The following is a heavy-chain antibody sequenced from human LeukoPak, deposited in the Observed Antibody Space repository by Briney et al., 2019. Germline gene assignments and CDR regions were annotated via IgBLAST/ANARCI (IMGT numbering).Heavy chain of an antibody. CDR2: IYYGGST. V-gene: IGHV4-59*01. Sequence: SETLSLTCTVSGGSISSYYWSWIRQPPGKGLEWIGYIYYGGSTNYNPSLKSRVTISVDTSKNQFSLKVSSVTAADTAVYYCARDQTLGGIDYWGQGTLVTVSS. J-gene: IGHJ4*02. CDR1: GGSISSYY. D-gene: IGHD3-16*01. CDR3: ARDQTLGGIDY.